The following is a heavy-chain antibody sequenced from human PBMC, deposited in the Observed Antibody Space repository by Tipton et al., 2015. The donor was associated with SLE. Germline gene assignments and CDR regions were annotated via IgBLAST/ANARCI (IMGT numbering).Heavy chain of an antibody. D-gene: IGHD3-16*01. CDR1: GGSISSYY. CDR2: IYYSGST. V-gene: IGHV4-59*01. CDR3: ARGRRRDYYYYYHYMDV. J-gene: IGHJ6*03. Sequence: TLSLTCTVSGGSISSYYWSWIRQPPGKGLEWIGYIYYSGSTNYNPSLKSRVTISVDTSKNQFSLKLSSVTAADTAVYYCARGRRRDYYYYYHYMDVWGKGTTVTVSS.